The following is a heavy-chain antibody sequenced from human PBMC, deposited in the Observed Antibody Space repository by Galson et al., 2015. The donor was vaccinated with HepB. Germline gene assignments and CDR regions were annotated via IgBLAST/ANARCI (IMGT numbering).Heavy chain of an antibody. CDR1: GYTFTSYY. Sequence: SVKVSCKASGYTFTSYYMHWVRQAPGQGLEWMGWISAYNGNTNYAQKLQGRVTMTTDTSTSTAYMELRSLRSDDTAVYYCAREVPSGGYDPYYFDYWGQGTLVTVSS. D-gene: IGHD5-12*01. CDR2: ISAYNGNT. CDR3: AREVPSGGYDPYYFDY. J-gene: IGHJ4*02. V-gene: IGHV1-18*04.